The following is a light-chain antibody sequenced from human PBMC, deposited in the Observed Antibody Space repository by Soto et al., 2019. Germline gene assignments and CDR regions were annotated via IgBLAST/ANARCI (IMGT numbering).Light chain of an antibody. Sequence: SYELTQPPSVSVSPGQTASITCSGDKLGDKFACWYQQKPGQSPVLFIYQDNKRPSGIPERFSGSNSGNTATLTINGTQAMDEADYYCQAWDSSTVVFGGGTQLTVL. V-gene: IGLV3-1*01. J-gene: IGLJ2*01. CDR3: QAWDSSTVV. CDR2: QDN. CDR1: KLGDKF.